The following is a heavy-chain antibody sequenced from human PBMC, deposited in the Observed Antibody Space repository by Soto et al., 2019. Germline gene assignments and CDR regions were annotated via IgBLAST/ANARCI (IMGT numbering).Heavy chain of an antibody. J-gene: IGHJ6*02. Sequence: SETLSLTCAVSGGSISSGGYSWSWIRQPPGKGLEWIGYIYYSGSTYYNPSLKSRVTISVDTSKNQFSLKLSSVTAADTAVYYCATGYQLPTNEYYYYYGMDVWGQGTTVTVSS. D-gene: IGHD2-2*01. CDR2: IYYSGST. V-gene: IGHV4-31*11. CDR3: ATGYQLPTNEYYYYYGMDV. CDR1: GGSISSGGYS.